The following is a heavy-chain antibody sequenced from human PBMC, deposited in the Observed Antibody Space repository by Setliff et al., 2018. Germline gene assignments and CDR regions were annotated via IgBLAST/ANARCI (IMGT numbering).Heavy chain of an antibody. CDR3: ARKGISALSGAFDM. CDR2: IYIGGSA. V-gene: IGHV4-4*07. D-gene: IGHD1-26*01. J-gene: IGHJ3*02. CDR1: GGSISSYY. Sequence: PSETLSLTCTVSGGSISSYYWSWIRQPAGKGLEWIGHIYIGGSANYNPSLKSRVTMSIDTSKNQFSMKLSSVTAADTAVYYCARKGISALSGAFDMWGQGTMVT.